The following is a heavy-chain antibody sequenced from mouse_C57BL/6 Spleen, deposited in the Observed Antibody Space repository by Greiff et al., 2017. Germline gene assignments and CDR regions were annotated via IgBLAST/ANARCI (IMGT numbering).Heavy chain of an antibody. CDR2: IDPSDSYT. CDR1: GYTFTSYW. J-gene: IGHJ2*01. V-gene: IGHV1-59*01. Sequence: QVQLQQPGAELVRPGTSVKLSCKASGYTFTSYWMHWVKQRPGQGLEWIGVIDPSDSYTNYNQKFKGKATLTVDTSSSTAYMQLSSLTSEDSAVYYCARGNNYYGSSYFDDWGQGTTLTVSS. D-gene: IGHD1-1*01. CDR3: ARGNNYYGSSYFDD.